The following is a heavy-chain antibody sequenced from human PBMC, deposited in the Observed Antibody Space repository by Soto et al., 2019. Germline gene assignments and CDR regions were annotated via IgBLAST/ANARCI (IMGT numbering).Heavy chain of an antibody. CDR2: ISWNSGSI. D-gene: IGHD3-10*01. J-gene: IGHJ5*02. CDR1: GFTFDDYA. Sequence: GGSLRLSCAASGFTFDDYAMHWVRQAPGKGLEWVSSISWNSGSIGYADSVKGRFTISRDNAKNSLYLQMNSLRAEDTALYYCAKGSFGELFGWFDPWGQGTLVTVSS. CDR3: AKGSFGELFGWFDP. V-gene: IGHV3-9*01.